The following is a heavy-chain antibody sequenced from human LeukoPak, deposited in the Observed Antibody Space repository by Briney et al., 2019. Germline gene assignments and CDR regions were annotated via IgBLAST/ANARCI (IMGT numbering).Heavy chain of an antibody. CDR2: IYYSGST. V-gene: IGHV4-39*01. J-gene: IGHJ3*02. CDR1: GGSISSSSYC. CDR3: ARQEYSNLYAFDI. Sequence: SETLSLTCTVSGGSISSSSYCWGWLRQPPGKGLEWIGSIYYSGSTYYNPSLKSRVTISVDTSKNQLSLKLSSVTAADTAVYYCARQEYSNLYAFDIWGQGTMVTVSS. D-gene: IGHD4-11*01.